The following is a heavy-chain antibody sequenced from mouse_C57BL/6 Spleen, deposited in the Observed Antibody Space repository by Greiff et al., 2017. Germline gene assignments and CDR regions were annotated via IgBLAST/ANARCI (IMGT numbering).Heavy chain of an antibody. J-gene: IGHJ2*01. V-gene: IGHV3-6*01. Sequence: EVKLQESGPGLVKPSQSLSLTCSVTGYSITSGYYWNWIRQFPGNKLEWMGYISYDGSNNYNPSLKNRISITRDTSKNQFFLKLNSVTTEDTATYYCAREKGLLYYFDYWGQGTTLTVSS. CDR1: GYSITSGYY. CDR3: AREKGLLYYFDY. CDR2: ISYDGSN.